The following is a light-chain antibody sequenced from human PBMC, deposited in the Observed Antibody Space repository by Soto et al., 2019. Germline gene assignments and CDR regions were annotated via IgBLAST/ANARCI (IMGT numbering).Light chain of an antibody. V-gene: IGLV2-23*02. CDR3: CSFAGSSTSYVV. CDR2: EVN. J-gene: IGLJ2*01. CDR1: SSDVGNYNL. Sequence: QSVLTQPASVSGSPGQSITISCTGTSSDVGNYNLVSWYQHHPGKAPKLMIYEVNKRPSGVSNRFSGSKSGNTASLTISGLQAEDEADYYCCSFAGSSTSYVVFGGGTKVTV.